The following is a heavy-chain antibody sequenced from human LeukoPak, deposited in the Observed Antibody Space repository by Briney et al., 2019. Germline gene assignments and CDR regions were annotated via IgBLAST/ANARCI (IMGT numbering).Heavy chain of an antibody. CDR2: FRYSGNT. J-gene: IGHJ4*02. CDR3: ARAPMIYYYDSSGYYYFDC. D-gene: IGHD3-22*01. Sequence: PSETLSLTCTVSGGSLSSSSYYWGWLRHTPGRGLEWFESFRYSGNTYYNPSLKSRVTISVDTSKYQCSLKLRSVTAADTAVYYCARAPMIYYYDSSGYYYFDCGGQGTLVTVS. V-gene: IGHV4-39*01. CDR1: GGSLSSSSYY.